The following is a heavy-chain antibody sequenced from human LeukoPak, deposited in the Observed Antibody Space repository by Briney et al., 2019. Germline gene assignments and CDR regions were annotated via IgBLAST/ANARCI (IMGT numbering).Heavy chain of an antibody. Sequence: GGSLRLSCAASGFTFSDYYMSWIRQAPGKGLEWVSCISSSGSTIYYADSVKGRFTISRDNSKNTLYLQMNSLRAEDTAVYYCAKGAYCGGDCYSLIYYFDYWGQGTLVTVSS. V-gene: IGHV3-11*01. D-gene: IGHD2-21*02. CDR3: AKGAYCGGDCYSLIYYFDY. CDR2: ISSSGSTI. CDR1: GFTFSDYY. J-gene: IGHJ4*02.